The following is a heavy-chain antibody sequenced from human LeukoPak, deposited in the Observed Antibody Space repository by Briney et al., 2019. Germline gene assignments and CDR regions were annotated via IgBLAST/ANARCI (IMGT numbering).Heavy chain of an antibody. CDR1: GFTVSSNY. D-gene: IGHD1-26*01. Sequence: GGSLRLSCAASGFTVSSNYMSWVRQAPGKGLEWVSRINSDGTSTSYAVSVKGRFTISRDNAKNTLYLQMNSLRAEDTAVYYCARGGGIVGATWPSLVDYWGQGTLVTVSS. CDR3: ARGGGIVGATWPSLVDY. CDR2: INSDGTST. V-gene: IGHV3-74*01. J-gene: IGHJ4*02.